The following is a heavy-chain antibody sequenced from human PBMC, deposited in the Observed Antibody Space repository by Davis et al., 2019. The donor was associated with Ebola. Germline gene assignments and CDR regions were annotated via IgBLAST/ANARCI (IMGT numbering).Heavy chain of an antibody. D-gene: IGHD6-19*01. CDR1: GYTFTSYG. J-gene: IGHJ4*02. CDR3: AREADSSGWYGVDY. Sequence: SVKVSCKASGYTFTSYGISWVRQAPGQGLEWMGGIIPIFGTANYAQKFQGRVTITADESTSTAYMELSSLRSEDTAVYYCAREADSSGWYGVDYWGQGTLVTVSS. CDR2: IIPIFGTA. V-gene: IGHV1-69*13.